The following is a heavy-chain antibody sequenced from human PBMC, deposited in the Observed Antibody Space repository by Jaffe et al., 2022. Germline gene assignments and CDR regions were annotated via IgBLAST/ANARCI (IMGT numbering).Heavy chain of an antibody. D-gene: IGHD3-22*01. V-gene: IGHV3-7*05. Sequence: EVQLVESGGGLVQPGGSLRLSCAASGFTFSSYWMSWVRQAPGKGLEWVANIKQDGSEKYYVDSVKGRFTISRDNAKNSLYLQMNSLRAEDTAVYYCARLKGPGYYYDSSGYYCDYWGQGTLVTVSS. J-gene: IGHJ4*02. CDR1: GFTFSSYW. CDR3: ARLKGPGYYYDSSGYYCDY. CDR2: IKQDGSEK.